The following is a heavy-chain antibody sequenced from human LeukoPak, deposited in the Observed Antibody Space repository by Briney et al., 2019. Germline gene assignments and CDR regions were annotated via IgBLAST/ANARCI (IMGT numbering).Heavy chain of an antibody. CDR2: IIPIFGTA. CDR1: GGTFSSYA. J-gene: IGHJ5*02. Sequence: AASVKVSCKASGGTFSSYAISWVRQAPGQGLEWMGGIIPIFGTANYAQKFQGRVTITTDESTSTAYMELSSLRSEDTAVYYCARLDFMVRGEDWFDPWGQGTLVTVSS. CDR3: ARLDFMVRGEDWFDP. D-gene: IGHD3-10*01. V-gene: IGHV1-69*05.